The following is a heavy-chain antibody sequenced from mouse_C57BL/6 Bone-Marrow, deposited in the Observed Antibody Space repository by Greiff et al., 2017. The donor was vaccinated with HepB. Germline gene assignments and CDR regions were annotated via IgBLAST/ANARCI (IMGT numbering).Heavy chain of an antibody. CDR2: SRNKANDYTT. CDR3: ARDADDYDNYAMDY. Sequence: EVQLVESGGGLVQSGRSLRLSCATSGFTFSDFYMEWVRQAPGKGLEWIAASRNKANDYTTEYSASVKGRFIVSRDTSQSILYLQMNALRAEDTAIYYCARDADDYDNYAMDYGGQGTSVTVSS. CDR1: GFTFSDFY. J-gene: IGHJ4*01. D-gene: IGHD2-4*01. V-gene: IGHV7-1*01.